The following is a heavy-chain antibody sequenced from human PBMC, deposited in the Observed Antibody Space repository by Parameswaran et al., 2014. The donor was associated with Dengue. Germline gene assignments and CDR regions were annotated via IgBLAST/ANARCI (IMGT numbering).Heavy chain of an antibody. CDR2: IWYDGSNK. Sequence: WIRSPQEGLEWVAVIWYDGSNKYYADSVKGRFTISRDNSKNTLYLQMNSLRAEDTAVYYCARDQAAGRMDYWGQGTLVTVSS. D-gene: IGHD6-13*01. V-gene: IGHV3-33*01. J-gene: IGHJ4*02. CDR3: ARDQAAGRMDY.